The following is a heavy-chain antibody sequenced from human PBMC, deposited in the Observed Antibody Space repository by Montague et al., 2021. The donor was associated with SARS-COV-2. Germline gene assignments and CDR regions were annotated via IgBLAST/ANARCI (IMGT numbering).Heavy chain of an antibody. J-gene: IGHJ4*02. CDR3: ARLDIMTAYPYEY. Sequence: SLRLSCAASGFTFSSYAMSWVRQAPGKGLEWVSGIRSNGGSTYYADSVKGRFTISRDNPKNTLYLQMNSLRAEDTAVYYCARLDIMTAYPYEYWGQGTLVTVSS. CDR2: IRSNGGST. D-gene: IGHD3-9*01. V-gene: IGHV3-23*01. CDR1: GFTFSSYA.